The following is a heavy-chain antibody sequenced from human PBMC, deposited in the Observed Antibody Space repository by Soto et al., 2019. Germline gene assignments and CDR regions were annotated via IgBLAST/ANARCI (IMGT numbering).Heavy chain of an antibody. CDR1: GFTFSSYG. D-gene: IGHD3-22*01. V-gene: IGHV3-30*18. CDR2: ISYDGSNK. J-gene: IGHJ6*02. CDR3: ANGHYYDSSDDYPYYYGMDV. Sequence: QVQLVESGGGVVQPGRSLRLSCAASGFTFSSYGMHWVRQAPGKGLEWVAIISYDGSNKYYADSVKGRFTTSRDNSKNTLYLQMNSMRAEDTAVYYCANGHYYDSSDDYPYYYGMDVWGQGTRVTVSS.